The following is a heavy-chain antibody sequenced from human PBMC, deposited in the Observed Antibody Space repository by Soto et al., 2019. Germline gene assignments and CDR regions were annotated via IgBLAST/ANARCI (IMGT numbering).Heavy chain of an antibody. CDR1: LFTFSSYA. Sequence: GWSLRLSCSASLFTFSSYAMSWVRQAPLKGLEWVSAIGGSGGSTYYADSVKGRFTISRDNSKNTLYLQMNSLRAEDTAVYYCAKTSVWIQPLEYWGQGTLVTVSS. V-gene: IGHV3-23*01. CDR3: AKTSVWIQPLEY. J-gene: IGHJ4*02. D-gene: IGHD5-18*01. CDR2: IGGSGGST.